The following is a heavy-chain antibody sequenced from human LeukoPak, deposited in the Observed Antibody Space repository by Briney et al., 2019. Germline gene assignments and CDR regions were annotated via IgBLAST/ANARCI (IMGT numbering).Heavy chain of an antibody. CDR1: GFTFSSYG. CDR2: IRCGGSNK. D-gene: IGHD3-22*01. CDR3: ARDDTHYGSSGSFYDAFDI. V-gene: IGHV3-30*02. Sequence: GGSLRLSCAALGFTFSSYGMHWVRQAPGKGLEWVAYIRCGGSNKYYANYVKGRFTISRDNSKNTLYLQMNSLRAEDTAVYYCARDDTHYGSSGSFYDAFDIWGQGTMVTVSS. J-gene: IGHJ3*02.